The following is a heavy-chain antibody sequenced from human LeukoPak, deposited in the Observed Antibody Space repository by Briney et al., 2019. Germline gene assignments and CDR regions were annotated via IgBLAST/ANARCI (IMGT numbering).Heavy chain of an antibody. J-gene: IGHJ6*03. CDR1: GYTFTNFG. D-gene: IGHD3/OR15-3a*01. Sequence: ASVKVSCKASGYTFTNFGISWVRQAPGEGLEWMGWISAKNGNTNYAQKVQGRVTMTTDTSTSTAYMELRSLRSDDTAVYYCARLDGTYHRAYYYFYYMDVWGEGTTVTVPS. CDR2: ISAKNGNT. V-gene: IGHV1-18*01. CDR3: ARLDGTYHRAYYYFYYMDV.